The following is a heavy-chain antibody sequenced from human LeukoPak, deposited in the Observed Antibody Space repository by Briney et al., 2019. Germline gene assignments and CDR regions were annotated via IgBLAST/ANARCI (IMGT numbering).Heavy chain of an antibody. CDR3: ATDLGYSGYDYGY. J-gene: IGHJ4*02. CDR2: IIPILGIA. D-gene: IGHD5-12*01. Sequence: GASVKVSCKASGGTFSSYAISWVRQAPGQGLEWMGRIIPILGIANYAQKFQGRVTITADKSTSTAYMELSSLRSEDTAVYYCATDLGYSGYDYGYWGQGTLVTVSS. V-gene: IGHV1-69*04. CDR1: GGTFSSYA.